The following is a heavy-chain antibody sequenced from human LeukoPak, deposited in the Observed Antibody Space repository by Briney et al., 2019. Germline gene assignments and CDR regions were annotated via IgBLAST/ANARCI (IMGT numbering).Heavy chain of an antibody. J-gene: IGHJ4*02. V-gene: IGHV4-34*01. Sequence: PSETLSLTCAVYGGSFSGYYWSWIRQPPGKGLEWIREINHSGSTNYNPSLKSRVTISVDTSKNQFSLKLSSVTAADTAVYYCARDPWDWGQGTLVTVSS. CDR3: ARDPWD. CDR1: GGSFSGYY. D-gene: IGHD1-26*01. CDR2: INHSGST.